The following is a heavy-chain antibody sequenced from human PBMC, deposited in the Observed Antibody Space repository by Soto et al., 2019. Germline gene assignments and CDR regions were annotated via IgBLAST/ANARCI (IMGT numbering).Heavy chain of an antibody. Sequence: SSESLSLTCTVSGGSISSSSYYWGWIRQPPGKGLEWIGSIYYSGSTYYNPSLKSRVTISVDTSKNQFSLKLSSVTAADTAVYYCARRGVGATPFDYWGQGTLVTVSS. D-gene: IGHD1-26*01. CDR3: ARRGVGATPFDY. CDR2: IYYSGST. CDR1: GGSISSSSYY. J-gene: IGHJ4*02. V-gene: IGHV4-39*01.